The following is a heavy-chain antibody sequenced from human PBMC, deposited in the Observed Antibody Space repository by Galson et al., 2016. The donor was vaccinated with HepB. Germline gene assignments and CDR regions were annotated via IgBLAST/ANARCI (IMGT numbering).Heavy chain of an antibody. D-gene: IGHD5-18*01. V-gene: IGHV3-13*01. Sequence: SLRLSCAASGFTFSSYDMHWVRQATGKSLEWVSTIGSAGDTYYPGSVKGRFTISRENAKYSLYLQMNSLRAEDTAVYYCARATAMAQPHFDYWGQGTLVTVSS. CDR3: ARATAMAQPHFDY. J-gene: IGHJ4*02. CDR2: IGSAGDT. CDR1: GFTFSSYD.